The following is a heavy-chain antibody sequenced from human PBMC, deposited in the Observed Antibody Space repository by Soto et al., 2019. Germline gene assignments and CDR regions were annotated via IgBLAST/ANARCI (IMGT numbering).Heavy chain of an antibody. Sequence: QVQLQQWGAGLLKPSETLSLTCAVYGGFVSSGSYYWSWIRQPPGKGLEWIGEMSHSGGTHFNPSLKSRVTISVDTSKNQFSLRMSSVTAADTALYYCARVERGTVTTVVDAFDSWVPGTMVTVSS. CDR1: GGFVSSGSYY. CDR2: MSHSGGT. J-gene: IGHJ3*02. D-gene: IGHD1-1*01. V-gene: IGHV4-34*01. CDR3: ARVERGTVTTVVDAFDS.